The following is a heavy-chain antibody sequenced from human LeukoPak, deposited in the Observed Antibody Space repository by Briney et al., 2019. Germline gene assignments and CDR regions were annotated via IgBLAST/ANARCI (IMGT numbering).Heavy chain of an antibody. CDR1: GFTFDDYA. CDR2: IYSGGNT. D-gene: IGHD6-13*01. V-gene: IGHV3-53*01. Sequence: GGSLRLSCAASGFTFDDYAMHWVRQAPGKGLEWVSVIYSGGNTYYADSVKGRFTISRDNSKNTLYLQMNSLRAEDTAVYYCARDSAAGTHYYYMDVWGRGTTVTVSS. J-gene: IGHJ6*03. CDR3: ARDSAAGTHYYYMDV.